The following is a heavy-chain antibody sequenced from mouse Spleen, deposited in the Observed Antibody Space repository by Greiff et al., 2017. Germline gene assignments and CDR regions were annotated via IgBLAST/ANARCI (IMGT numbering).Heavy chain of an antibody. CDR2: IYPGGGYT. V-gene: IGHV1-63*01. D-gene: IGHD2-14*01. Sequence: VQLQQSGAELVRPGTSVKMSCKASGYTFTNYWIGWAKQRPGHGLEWIGDIYPGGGYTNYNEKFKGKATLTADKSSSTAYMQFSSLTSEDSAIYYCARRGYDGGFAYWGQGTLVTVSA. CDR3: ARRGYDGGFAY. CDR1: GYTFTNYW. J-gene: IGHJ3*01.